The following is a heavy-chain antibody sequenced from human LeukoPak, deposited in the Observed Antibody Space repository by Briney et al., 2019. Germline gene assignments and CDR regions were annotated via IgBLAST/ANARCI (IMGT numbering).Heavy chain of an antibody. J-gene: IGHJ4*02. CDR1: GGSFSGYY. CDR3: ARLYAGTRPPDY. CDR2: INHSGST. V-gene: IGHV4-34*01. D-gene: IGHD3-10*01. Sequence: SETLSLTCAVYGGSFSGYYWSWIRQPPGKGLEWIGEINHSGSTNYNPSLKSRVTISVDTSKSQFSLKLSSVTAADTAVYYCARLYAGTRPPDYWGQGTLVTVSS.